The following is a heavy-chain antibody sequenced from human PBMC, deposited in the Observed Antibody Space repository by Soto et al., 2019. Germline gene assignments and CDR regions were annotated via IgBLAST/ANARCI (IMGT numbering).Heavy chain of an antibody. CDR2: ISSGSSYI. CDR1: GFTFSTYN. J-gene: IGHJ6*03. D-gene: IGHD6-13*01. V-gene: IGHV3-21*01. CDR3: AKTGIASAGSNYYMDV. Sequence: PGGSLRLSCAASGFTFSTYNMNWVRQAPGKGLEWVSSISSGSSYIYYADSVTGRFTVSRDNSKKSLYLQMNSLRAEDTAVYYCAKTGIASAGSNYYMDVWGKGTTVTVSS.